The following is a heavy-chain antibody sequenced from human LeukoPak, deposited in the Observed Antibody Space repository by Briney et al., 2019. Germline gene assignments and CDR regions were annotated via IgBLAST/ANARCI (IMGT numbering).Heavy chain of an antibody. J-gene: IGHJ4*02. CDR2: IWYDGSNK. V-gene: IGHV3-30*02. CDR1: GFTFSTHG. D-gene: IGHD5-18*01. CDR3: AKRTKAMVVDY. Sequence: PGGSLRLSCAASGFTFSTHGMHWVRQAPGKGLEWVAFIWYDGSNKYYADSVKGRFTISRDNSKNTLYLQMNSLRTEDTAVYYCAKRTKAMVVDYWGQGTLVTVSS.